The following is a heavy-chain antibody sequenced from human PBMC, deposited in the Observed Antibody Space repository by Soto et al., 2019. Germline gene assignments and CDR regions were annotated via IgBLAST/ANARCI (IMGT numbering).Heavy chain of an antibody. V-gene: IGHV1-8*01. CDR1: GYTFSDFD. CDR3: ARGNPFNYAGLDV. J-gene: IGHJ6*02. D-gene: IGHD3-16*01. CDR2: MNAKSGDT. Sequence: QAHLEQSGAEVKRPGASVKVSCKAPGYTFSDFDINWLRQASGHGTEWMGWMNAKSGDTFFAQRFQGKFNMTWDTSLSTAYMEVGSLTSDDTAMYYCARGNPFNYAGLDVWGQGTTVAVSS.